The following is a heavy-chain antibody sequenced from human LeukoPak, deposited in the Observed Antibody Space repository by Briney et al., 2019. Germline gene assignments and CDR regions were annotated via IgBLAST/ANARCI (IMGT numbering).Heavy chain of an antibody. Sequence: PGGSLRLSCAASGFTVSTYYMTWVRQAAGNGLECVSVIYSGGSTYYADSVKGRFTVSRDNSKNTLYLQMNSLRAEDTAMYYCARGLGYCTSTTCLLPFDYWGQGTLVTVSS. CDR3: ARGLGYCTSTTCLLPFDY. V-gene: IGHV3-53*01. D-gene: IGHD2-2*01. CDR2: IYSGGST. CDR1: GFTVSTYY. J-gene: IGHJ4*02.